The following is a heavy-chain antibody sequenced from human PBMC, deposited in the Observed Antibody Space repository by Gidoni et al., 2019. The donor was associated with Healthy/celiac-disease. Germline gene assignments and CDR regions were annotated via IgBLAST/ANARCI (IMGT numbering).Heavy chain of an antibody. CDR3: ARDTIVARASDYYYYMDV. CDR1: GGTFSSYA. D-gene: IGHD3-9*01. V-gene: IGHV1-69*01. J-gene: IGHJ6*03. CDR2: IIPIFGTA. Sequence: QVQLVQSGAEVKKPGSSVKVSGKAAGGTFSSYAISWVRQAPGQGLEWMGGIIPIFGTANYAQKFQGRVTITADDSTSTAYMELSSLRSEDTAVYYCARDTIVARASDYYYYMDVWGKGTTVTVSS.